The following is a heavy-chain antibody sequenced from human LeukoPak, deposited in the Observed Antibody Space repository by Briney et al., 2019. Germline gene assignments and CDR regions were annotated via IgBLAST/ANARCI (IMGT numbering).Heavy chain of an antibody. CDR1: GITFDDYA. V-gene: IGHV3-9*01. CDR3: AKDIPHYYDSSGLVD. J-gene: IGHJ4*02. CDR2: ISWNSGSI. Sequence: PGGSLRLSCAASGITFDDYAMHWVRQAPGKGLEWVSGISWNSGSIGYADSVKGRFTISRDNAKNSLYLQMNSLRAEGTALYYCAKDIPHYYDSSGLVDWGQGTLVTVSS. D-gene: IGHD3-22*01.